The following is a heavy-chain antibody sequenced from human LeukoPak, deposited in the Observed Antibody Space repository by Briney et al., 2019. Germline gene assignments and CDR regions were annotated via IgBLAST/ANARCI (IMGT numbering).Heavy chain of an antibody. CDR1: GFTFDDYA. V-gene: IGHV3-9*01. CDR2: ISWNSGSI. Sequence: GRSLRLSCAASGFTFDDYAMHWVRQAPGKGLEWVSGISWNSGSIGYADSVKGRFTISRDNAKNSLYPQMNSLRAEDTALYYCAKDISYYDSSGYALDYWGQGTLVTVSS. J-gene: IGHJ4*02. CDR3: AKDISYYDSSGYALDY. D-gene: IGHD3-22*01.